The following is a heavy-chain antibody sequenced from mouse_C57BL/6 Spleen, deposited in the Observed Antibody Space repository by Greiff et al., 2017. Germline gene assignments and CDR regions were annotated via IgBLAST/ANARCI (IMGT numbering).Heavy chain of an antibody. CDR3: ARKDYSKIGARDY. CDR2: IWSGGST. D-gene: IGHD2-5*01. J-gene: IGHJ4*01. CDR1: GFSLTSYG. V-gene: IGHV2-2*01. Sequence: VQLQQSGPGLVQPSQSLSITCTVSGFSLTSYGVHWVRQSPGKGLEWLGVIWSGGSTDYNASFISRLSINKDKSKSQVFIKMNSLQAADTAIYYCARKDYSKIGARDYWGQGTAVTVSS.